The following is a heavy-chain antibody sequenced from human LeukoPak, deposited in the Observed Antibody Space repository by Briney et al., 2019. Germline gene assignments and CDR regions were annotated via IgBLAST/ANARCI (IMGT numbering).Heavy chain of an antibody. CDR1: GDSINNYY. CDR2: IYSSGRT. Sequence: SETLSLTCTVSGDSINNYYWTWIRQPPGRGLEWIGYIYSSGRTNYNPSLKSRVTISIDTSKNHFSLKLNSVTAADTAVYYCARASDMIDWGQGILVTVSS. J-gene: IGHJ4*02. V-gene: IGHV4-59*01. CDR3: ARASDMID. D-gene: IGHD3-22*01.